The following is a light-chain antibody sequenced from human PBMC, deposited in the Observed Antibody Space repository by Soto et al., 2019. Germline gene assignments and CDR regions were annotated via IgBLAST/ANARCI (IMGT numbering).Light chain of an antibody. J-gene: IGKJ4*01. CDR3: QQRSNWLT. Sequence: VLTQSPATLSLSPGERATLSCRASQSVSSYLAWYQQKPGQAPRLLIYDASNRATGIPARFSGSGSGTDFTLTISSLEPEDFAVYYCQQRSNWLTFGGGTKVDIK. CDR2: DAS. CDR1: QSVSSY. V-gene: IGKV3-11*01.